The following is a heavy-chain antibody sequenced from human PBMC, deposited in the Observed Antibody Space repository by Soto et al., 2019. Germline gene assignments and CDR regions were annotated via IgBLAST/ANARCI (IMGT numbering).Heavy chain of an antibody. Sequence: QVQLVQSGAEVKRPGSSVKVSCKASGDTFNFYSINWVRQAPGLGLEWMGRVNPILSMSNYAQRFQGRVTMTADTSTSTAYMELIGLRSAETAIYYCATSYGSGSRAFAFWGQGALVTVSS. D-gene: IGHD3-10*01. V-gene: IGHV1-69*04. CDR3: ATSYGSGSRAFAF. CDR1: GDTFNFYS. J-gene: IGHJ4*02. CDR2: VNPILSMS.